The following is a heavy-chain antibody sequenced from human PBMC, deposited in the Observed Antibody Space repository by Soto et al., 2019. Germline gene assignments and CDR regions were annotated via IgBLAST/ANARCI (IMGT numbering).Heavy chain of an antibody. D-gene: IGHD6-6*01. CDR2: IWYDGSNK. Sequence: PGGSLRLSCAASGFTFSSYGMHWVRQAPGKGLEWVAVIWYDGSNKYYADSVKGRFTISRDNSKNTLYLQMNSLRAEDTAVYYCARDPPRQLEGPNHAFDIWGQGTMVTVSS. CDR3: ARDPPRQLEGPNHAFDI. CDR1: GFTFSSYG. J-gene: IGHJ3*02. V-gene: IGHV3-33*01.